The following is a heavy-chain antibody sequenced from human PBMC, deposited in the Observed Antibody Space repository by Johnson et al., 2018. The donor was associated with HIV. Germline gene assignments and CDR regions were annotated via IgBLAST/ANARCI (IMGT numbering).Heavy chain of an antibody. J-gene: IGHJ3*02. CDR2: IRSKPYGGTT. V-gene: IGHV3-49*04. Sequence: VQLVESGGGLVQPGRSLRLSCAASGFTFGDYAMTWVRQAPGKGLEWIGFIRSKPYGGTTEYAASVKGRFTISRDDSKSIAYLQMNSLKTDDTAVYYCSYAFDIWGQGTMVTVSS. CDR1: GFTFGDYA. CDR3: SYAFDI.